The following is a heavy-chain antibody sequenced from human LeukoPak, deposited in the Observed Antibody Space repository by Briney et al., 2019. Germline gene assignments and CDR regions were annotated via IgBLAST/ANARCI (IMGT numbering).Heavy chain of an antibody. CDR3: AGGIAVAGLDY. CDR1: GFTFRSFA. D-gene: IGHD6-19*01. CDR2: IYSGGST. J-gene: IGHJ4*02. Sequence: GGSLRLSCAGSGFTFRSFAMSWVRQAPGKGLEWVSVIYSGGSTYYTDSVKGRFTISRDNSKNTLYLQMNSLRVEDTAVYYCAGGIAVAGLDYWGQGTLVTVSS. V-gene: IGHV3-53*01.